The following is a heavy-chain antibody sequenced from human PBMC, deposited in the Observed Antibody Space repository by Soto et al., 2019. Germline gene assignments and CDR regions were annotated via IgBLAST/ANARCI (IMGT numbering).Heavy chain of an antibody. Sequence: QVQLVQSGAEVKKPGASVKVSCKASGYTFTSYAMHWARQAPGQRLEWMGWINAGNGNTKYSQKFQGRVTITRDTSASTAYMELSSLRSEDTAVYYCAREMATITYYYYYGMDVWGQGTTVTVSS. CDR1: GYTFTSYA. CDR2: INAGNGNT. J-gene: IGHJ6*02. V-gene: IGHV1-3*01. CDR3: AREMATITYYYYYGMDV. D-gene: IGHD5-12*01.